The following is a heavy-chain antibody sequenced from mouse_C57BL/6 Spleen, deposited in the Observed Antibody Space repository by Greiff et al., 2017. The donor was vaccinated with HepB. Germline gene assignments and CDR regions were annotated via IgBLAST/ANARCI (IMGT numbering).Heavy chain of an antibody. CDR3: ARFYYYGSSRYFDV. D-gene: IGHD1-1*01. Sequence: EVMLVESEGGLVQPGSSMKLSCTASGFTFSDYYMAWVRQVPEKGLEWVANINYDGSSTYYLDSLKSRFIISRDNAKNILYLQMSSLKSEDTATYYCARFYYYGSSRYFDVWGTGTTVTVSS. J-gene: IGHJ1*03. CDR2: INYDGSST. CDR1: GFTFSDYY. V-gene: IGHV5-16*01.